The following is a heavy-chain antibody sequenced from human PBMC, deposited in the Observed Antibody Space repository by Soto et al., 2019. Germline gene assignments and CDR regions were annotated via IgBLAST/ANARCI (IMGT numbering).Heavy chain of an antibody. CDR1: GYTLTELS. V-gene: IGHV1-24*01. CDR3: ATGGIYYDSSGYHYYYYGVDV. D-gene: IGHD3-22*01. Sequence: ASVKVSCKVSGYTLTELSMHWVRQAPGKGLEWMGGFDPEDGETIYAQKFQGRVTMTEDTSTDTAYMELSSLRSEDTAVYYCATGGIYYDSSGYHYYYYGVDVWGQGTTVTVSS. CDR2: FDPEDGET. J-gene: IGHJ6*02.